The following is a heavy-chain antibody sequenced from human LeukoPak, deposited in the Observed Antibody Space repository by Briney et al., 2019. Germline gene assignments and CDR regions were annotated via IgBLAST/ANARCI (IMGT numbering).Heavy chain of an antibody. D-gene: IGHD6-13*01. J-gene: IGHJ5*02. CDR2: INAGNGNT. CDR3: AVAAAQNWFDP. Sequence: ASVTVSCTASGYTFTSYAMHWVRQAPGQRLEWMGWINAGNGNTKYSQKFQGRVTITRDTSASTDFMELSSLRSEDTAVYYCAVAAAQNWFDPWGQGTLVTVSS. V-gene: IGHV1-3*01. CDR1: GYTFTSYA.